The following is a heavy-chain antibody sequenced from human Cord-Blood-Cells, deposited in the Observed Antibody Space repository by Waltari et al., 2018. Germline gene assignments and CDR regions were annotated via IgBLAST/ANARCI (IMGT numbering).Heavy chain of an antibody. D-gene: IGHD5-12*01. CDR2: ISSSSSTI. CDR1: GFTFSSYS. V-gene: IGHV3-48*02. Sequence: EVQLVESGGGLVQPGGSLRLSCAASGFTFSSYSLNWVRQAPGKGLEWVSDISSSSSTIYYADSVKGRFTISRDNAKNSLYLQMNSLIDEDTAVYYCARDSGYPADYWGQGTLVTVSS. J-gene: IGHJ4*02. CDR3: ARDSGYPADY.